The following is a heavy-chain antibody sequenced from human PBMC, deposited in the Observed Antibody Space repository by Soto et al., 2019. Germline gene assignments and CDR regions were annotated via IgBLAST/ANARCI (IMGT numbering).Heavy chain of an antibody. D-gene: IGHD3-10*01. Sequence: YLQWLHHEHGKGIEWMGWINPNSGGTNYAQKFQGWVPMTRDTSISTAYMELNRLRSDDTAVYYCARGAYGSGSYYYYYYMDVSGKGTTVSVSS. J-gene: IGHJ6*03. V-gene: IGHV1-2*04. CDR2: INPNSGGT. CDR3: ARGAYGSGSYYYYYYMDV. CDR1: Y.